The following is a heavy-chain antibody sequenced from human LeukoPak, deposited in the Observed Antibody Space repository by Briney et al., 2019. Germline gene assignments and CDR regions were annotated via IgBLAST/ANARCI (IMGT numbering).Heavy chain of an antibody. CDR3: ARRWFGELLSSLLFDY. D-gene: IGHD3-10*01. CDR2: IYSRGNT. V-gene: IGHV4-39*07. CDR1: GASISSSSSY. Sequence: SETLSLTCTVSGASISSSSSYWGWIRQPPGKGLEWLGNIYSRGNTYYKPSLRSRVTISIDTSKNQFSLRLTSVTAADTAVYYCARRWFGELLSSLLFDYWGQGTLVAVSS. J-gene: IGHJ4*02.